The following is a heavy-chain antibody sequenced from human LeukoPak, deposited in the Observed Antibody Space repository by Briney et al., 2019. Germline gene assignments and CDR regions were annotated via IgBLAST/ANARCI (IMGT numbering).Heavy chain of an antibody. Sequence: SETLSLTCTVSGGSISSYYWSWIRQPPGKGLEWIGYIYYSGSTNYNPSPKSRVTISVDTSKNQFSLKLSSVTAADTAVYYCARHSSSWYSWFDPWGQGTLVTVSS. D-gene: IGHD6-13*01. J-gene: IGHJ5*02. CDR3: ARHSSSWYSWFDP. V-gene: IGHV4-59*01. CDR2: IYYSGST. CDR1: GGSISSYY.